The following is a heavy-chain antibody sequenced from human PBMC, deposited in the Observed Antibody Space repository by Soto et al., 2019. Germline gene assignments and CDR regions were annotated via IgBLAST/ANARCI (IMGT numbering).Heavy chain of an antibody. J-gene: IGHJ6*02. CDR2: IYWDDDE. D-gene: IGHD3-10*01. CDR3: VRNCMYYGGDYYYGMDA. Sequence: ITLKESGPTLVKPTQTLTLTCTFSGFSLNTGGVGVGWVRQPRGKAMEWLALIYWDDDERYRPSLRSRLNITKDTINDQVVLTMTNMDPEDTATYYCVRNCMYYGGDYYYGMDAWGQGTTVTVSS. V-gene: IGHV2-5*02. CDR1: GFSLNTGGVG.